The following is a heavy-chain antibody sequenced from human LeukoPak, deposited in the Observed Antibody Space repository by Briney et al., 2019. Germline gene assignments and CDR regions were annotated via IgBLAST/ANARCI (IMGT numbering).Heavy chain of an antibody. CDR3: AREFGLRYFDWLLWGAFDI. CDR1: GFTFSSYE. CDR2: ISSSGSTI. D-gene: IGHD3-9*01. Sequence: QTGGSLRLSCAASGFTFSSYEMNWVRQAPGKWLEWVSYISSSGSTIYYADSVKGRFTISRDNAKNSLYLQMNSLRAEDTAVYYCAREFGLRYFDWLLWGAFDIWGQGTMVTVSS. J-gene: IGHJ3*02. V-gene: IGHV3-48*03.